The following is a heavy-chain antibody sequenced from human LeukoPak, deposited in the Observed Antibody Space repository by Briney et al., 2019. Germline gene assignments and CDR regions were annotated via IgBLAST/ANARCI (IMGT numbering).Heavy chain of an antibody. J-gene: IGHJ6*03. D-gene: IGHD2-15*01. Sequence: SETLSLTCAVYGGSFSDYFWGWIRQPPGKGLEWIGEINHSGRTYYNPSLKSRVTISVDTSKNQFSLNLSSVTAADTAVYYCARDLGGYPFFMDVWGKGITVTVSS. CDR3: ARDLGGYPFFMDV. V-gene: IGHV4-34*01. CDR1: GGSFSDYF. CDR2: INHSGRT.